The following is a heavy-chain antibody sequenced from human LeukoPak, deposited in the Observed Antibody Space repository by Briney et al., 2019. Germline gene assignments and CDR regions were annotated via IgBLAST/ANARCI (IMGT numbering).Heavy chain of an antibody. CDR2: INASGGNT. CDR1: GFAFNFYA. CDR3: AKNVLSSTWDH. Sequence: RGSLRLSCAASGFAFNFYAMTWVRQAPGKGLQWVSTINASGGNTYYADSVRGRFTISRDNSKNTLFLQMNSLRADDTAVYYCAKNVLSSTWDHWGQGTGVTVSS. D-gene: IGHD2-8*02. J-gene: IGHJ4*02. V-gene: IGHV3-23*01.